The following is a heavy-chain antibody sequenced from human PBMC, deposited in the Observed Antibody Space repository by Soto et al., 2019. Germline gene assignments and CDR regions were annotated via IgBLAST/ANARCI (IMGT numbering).Heavy chain of an antibody. CDR2: IDYIGNT. CDR1: DGSIGSDY. Sequence: QVQLQESGPGLVKPSETLSLTCTVSDGSIGSDYWSWIGQPPGKGLEWLGNIDYIGNTNSNPSLPSRVTMSIDTSKNRVPLKLASVTTAYPAVYYCARRCDNYVNGNCFDPWGQGNLVTVSS. D-gene: IGHD4-4*01. CDR3: ARRCDNYVNGNCFDP. J-gene: IGHJ5*02. V-gene: IGHV4-59*01.